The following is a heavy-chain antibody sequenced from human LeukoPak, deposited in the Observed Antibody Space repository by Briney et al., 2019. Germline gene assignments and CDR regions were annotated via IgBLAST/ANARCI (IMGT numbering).Heavy chain of an antibody. D-gene: IGHD6-13*01. J-gene: IGHJ4*02. CDR2: ISWNSGSI. V-gene: IGHV3-9*01. CDR1: RLNFDDYA. CDR3: AKDIGIAAAGXVDY. Sequence: GASLRLSCAASRLNFDDYAMHWVRQAERKGLEWVSGISWNSGSIGYADSVKGRFTISRDNAKNSLYLQMNSLRAEDTALYYCAKDIGIAAAGXVDYWGQGTLVTVSS.